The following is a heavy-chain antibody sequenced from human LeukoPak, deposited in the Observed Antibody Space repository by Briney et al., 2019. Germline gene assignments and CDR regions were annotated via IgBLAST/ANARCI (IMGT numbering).Heavy chain of an antibody. V-gene: IGHV4-59*01. CDR2: IYYSGST. Sequence: SETLSLTCTVSGGSIISYYWSWIRHPPGEGLEWIGYIYYSGSTNYNPSLKSRVTISVDTSNNQFSLKLSSVTAADTAVYYCARVVTVGWFDPWGQGTLVTVSS. D-gene: IGHD5-18*01. CDR1: GGSIISYY. CDR3: ARVVTVGWFDP. J-gene: IGHJ5*02.